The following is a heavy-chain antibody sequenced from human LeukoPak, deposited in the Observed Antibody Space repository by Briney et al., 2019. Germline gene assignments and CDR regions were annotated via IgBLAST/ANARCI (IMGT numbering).Heavy chain of an antibody. CDR2: ISWNSGSI. D-gene: IGHD1-26*01. CDR1: GFTFDDYA. Sequence: GRSLRLSCAASGFTFDDYAMHWVRQAPGKGLEWVSGISWNSGSIGYADSVKGRFTISRDNAKISLYLQMNSLRAEDTALYYCAKDSFTGATGDFDYWGQGTLVTVSS. J-gene: IGHJ4*02. CDR3: AKDSFTGATGDFDY. V-gene: IGHV3-9*01.